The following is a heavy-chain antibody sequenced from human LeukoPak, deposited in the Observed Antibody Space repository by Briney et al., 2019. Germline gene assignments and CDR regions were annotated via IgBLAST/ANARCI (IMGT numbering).Heavy chain of an antibody. CDR2: ISGSGGST. V-gene: IGHV3-23*01. Sequence: GGSLRLSCAASGFTFSSYAMSWVRQAPGKGREWVSAISGSGGSTYYADSVKGRFTISRDNSKNTLDLQMNSLRTQDTAVYFCARGDKAVVFDWFDPWGQGTLVSVSS. CDR1: GFTFSSYA. CDR3: ARGDKAVVFDWFDP. J-gene: IGHJ5*02. D-gene: IGHD6-19*01.